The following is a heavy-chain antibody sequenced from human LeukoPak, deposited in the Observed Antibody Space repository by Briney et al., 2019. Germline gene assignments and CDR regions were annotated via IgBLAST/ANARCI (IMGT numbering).Heavy chain of an antibody. CDR2: IRNKANSYYT. V-gene: IGHV3-72*01. Sequence: GGSLRLSCAASGFTFSDHYMDWVRQAPGKGLEWVGRIRNKANSYYTEYAASVKGRFTISRDDSENSMYLQMNSLMTEDTAVYYCGRARPYNPLDYWGQGTLVTVSS. J-gene: IGHJ4*02. D-gene: IGHD5-24*01. CDR3: GRARPYNPLDY. CDR1: GFTFSDHY.